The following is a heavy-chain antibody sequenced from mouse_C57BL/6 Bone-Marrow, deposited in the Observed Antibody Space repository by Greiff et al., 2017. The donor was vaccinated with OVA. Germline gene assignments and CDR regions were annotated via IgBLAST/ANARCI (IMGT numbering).Heavy chain of an antibody. J-gene: IGHJ2*01. D-gene: IGHD1-1*01. V-gene: IGHV1-15*01. CDR2: IDPETGGT. CDR3: TVTTVVAKDYFDY. Sequence: QVQLQQSVAELVRPGASVTLSCKASGYTFTDYEMHWVKQTPVHGLEWIGAIDPETGGTAYNQKFKGKAILTADKSSSTAYMELRSLTSEDSAVYYCTVTTVVAKDYFDYWGQGTTLTVSS. CDR1: GYTFTDYE.